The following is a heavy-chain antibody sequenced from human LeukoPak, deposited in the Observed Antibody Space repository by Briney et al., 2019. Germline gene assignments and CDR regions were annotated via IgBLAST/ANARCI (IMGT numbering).Heavy chain of an antibody. CDR3: ARSGYSYGLEYYYYMDV. D-gene: IGHD5-18*01. CDR1: GCTFTSYD. V-gene: IGHV1-8*01. Sequence: GASVKVSCKASGCTFTSYDINWVRQATGQGLEWMGWMNPNSGNTGYAQKFRGRVTMTRNTSISTAYMELSSLRSEDTAVYYCARSGYSYGLEYYYYMDVWGKGTTVTISS. J-gene: IGHJ6*03. CDR2: MNPNSGNT.